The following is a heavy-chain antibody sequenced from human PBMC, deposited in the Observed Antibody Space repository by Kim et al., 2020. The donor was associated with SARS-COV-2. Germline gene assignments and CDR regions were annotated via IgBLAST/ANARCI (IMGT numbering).Heavy chain of an antibody. CDR2: ISGSGGST. CDR1: GFTFSSYA. Sequence: GGSLRLSCAASGFTFSSYAMSWVRQAPGKGLEWVSAISGSGGSTYYADSVKGRFTISRDNSKNTLYLQMNSLRAEDTAVYYCAKSLDYYDSSGYHTLDYWGQGTLVTVSS. CDR3: AKSLDYYDSSGYHTLDY. J-gene: IGHJ4*02. V-gene: IGHV3-23*01. D-gene: IGHD3-22*01.